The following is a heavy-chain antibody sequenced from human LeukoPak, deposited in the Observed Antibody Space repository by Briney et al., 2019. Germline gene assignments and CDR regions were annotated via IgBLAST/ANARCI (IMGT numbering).Heavy chain of an antibody. CDR1: GFTFSSYS. J-gene: IGHJ4*02. Sequence: GSLRLSCAASGFTFSSYSMNWVRQAPGKGLEWVSSISSSSSYIYYADSVKGRFTISRDNAKNSLYLQMNSLRAEDTAVYYCARDMRDIIVVPDNNFDYWGQGTLVTVSS. V-gene: IGHV3-21*01. CDR2: ISSSSSYI. CDR3: ARDMRDIIVVPDNNFDY. D-gene: IGHD2-2*01.